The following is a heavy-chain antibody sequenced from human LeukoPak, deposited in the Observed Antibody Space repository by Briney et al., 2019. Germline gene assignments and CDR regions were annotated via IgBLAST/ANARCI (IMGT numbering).Heavy chain of an antibody. J-gene: IGHJ4*02. V-gene: IGHV3-11*01. CDR2: ITNSGTTI. CDR1: GFTFTDYY. Sequence: GGSLRLSCAASGFTFTDYYMSWIRQAPGKGLEWVSYITNSGTTIYYADSVKGRFTISRDNAKNSLYLQMNSLRAEDTAVYYCARDTLSGSGSPSFDYWGQGTLVTVSS. CDR3: ARDTLSGSGSPSFDY. D-gene: IGHD3-10*01.